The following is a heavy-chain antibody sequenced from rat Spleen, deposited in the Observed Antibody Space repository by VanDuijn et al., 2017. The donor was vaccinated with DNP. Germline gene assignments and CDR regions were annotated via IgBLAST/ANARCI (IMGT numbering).Heavy chain of an antibody. CDR2: ISTGGGNT. J-gene: IGHJ1*01. V-gene: IGHV5S13*01. CDR1: GFTFSDYY. CDR3: ARRDFSGPYWYFDF. D-gene: IGHD4-1*01. Sequence: EVQLVESGGGLVQPGRSLTLSCAASGFTFSDYYMAWVRQAPKKGLEWVASISTGGGNTYYRDSVKGRFTISRDNAKNTQYLQMDSLRSEDTATYYCARRDFSGPYWYFDFWGPGTMVTVSS.